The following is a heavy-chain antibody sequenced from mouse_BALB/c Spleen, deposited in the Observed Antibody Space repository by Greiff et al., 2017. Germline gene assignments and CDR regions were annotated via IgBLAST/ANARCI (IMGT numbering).Heavy chain of an antibody. V-gene: IGHV5-6-3*01. CDR3: ARSFCGDAMDY. Sequence: DVQLVESGAGLVQPGGSLKLSCAASGFTFSSYGMPWVRQTPDKRLELVATINSNGGSTYYPDSVKGRFTITRDNAKNTLYLQMSSLTSEDTAMYYCARSFCGDAMDYWGQGTSVTVSS. CDR2: INSNGGST. CDR1: GFTFSSYG. J-gene: IGHJ4*01.